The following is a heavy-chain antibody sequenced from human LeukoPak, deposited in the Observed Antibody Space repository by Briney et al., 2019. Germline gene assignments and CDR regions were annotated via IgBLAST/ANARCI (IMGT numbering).Heavy chain of an antibody. V-gene: IGHV5-51*01. D-gene: IGHD3-9*01. CDR2: IYPSDSDT. J-gene: IGHJ1*01. CDR3: AGGKYYEILSGFQH. Sequence: GESLKISCKGSGYSFTTYWIGWVRQMPGKGLEYMGIIYPSDSDTRYSPSFQGQVTISVDKSISTAYLQWSSLEASDTAMYYCAGGKYYEILSGFQHWGQGTLVTVSS. CDR1: GYSFTTYW.